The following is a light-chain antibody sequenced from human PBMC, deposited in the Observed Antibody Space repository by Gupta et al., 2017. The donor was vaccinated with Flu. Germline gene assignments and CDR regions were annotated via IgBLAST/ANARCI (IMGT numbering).Light chain of an antibody. CDR3: NSRQSSGNHRV. CDR1: SLRDYY. J-gene: IGLJ1*01. Sequence: SSELTQDPAVSVALGQTVRITCQGDSLRDYYASWYQKKPGQAPVLLIYSQNQRPSGIPDRFSGSKSGDTASLTITGARAEDEADYYCNSRQSSGNHRVFGTGTRVTVL. V-gene: IGLV3-19*01. CDR2: SQN.